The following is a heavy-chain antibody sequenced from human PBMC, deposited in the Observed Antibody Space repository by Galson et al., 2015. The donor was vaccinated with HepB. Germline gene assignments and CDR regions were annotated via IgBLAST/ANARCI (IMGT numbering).Heavy chain of an antibody. V-gene: IGHV4-30-4*01. CDR2: IYYSGST. Sequence: LSLTCTVSGGSISSGDYYWSWIRQPPGKGLEWVGYIYYSGSTYYNPSLKSRVTISVDTSKNQFSLKLSSVTAADTAVYYCARERYGDYALRAFDIWGQGTMVTVSS. CDR1: GGSISSGDYY. D-gene: IGHD4-17*01. CDR3: ARERYGDYALRAFDI. J-gene: IGHJ3*02.